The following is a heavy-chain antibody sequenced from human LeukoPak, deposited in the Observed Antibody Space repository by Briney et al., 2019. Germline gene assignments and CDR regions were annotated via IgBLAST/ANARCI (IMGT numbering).Heavy chain of an antibody. CDR1: GFTFSDYY. J-gene: IGHJ4*02. CDR3: AKDIEERGIAVAGLDY. Sequence: PGGSLRLSCAASGFTFSDYYMSWIRQAPGKGLEWVSYISSSGSTIYYADSVKGRFTISRDNAKNSLYLQMNSLRAEDTALYYCAKDIEERGIAVAGLDYWGQGTLVTVSS. CDR2: ISSSGSTI. V-gene: IGHV3-11*01. D-gene: IGHD6-19*01.